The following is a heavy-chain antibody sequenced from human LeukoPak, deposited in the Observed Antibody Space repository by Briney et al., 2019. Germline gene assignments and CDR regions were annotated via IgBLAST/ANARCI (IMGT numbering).Heavy chain of an antibody. CDR1: GFTYRRYA. CDR2: ISYDGSNK. J-gene: IGHJ4*02. D-gene: IGHD6-13*01. CDR3: AKELDSSSWSLCD. Sequence: QSGGSLRLFCAASGFTYRRYAMQGVREAPDKGLEGGADISYDGSNKYYADSVKGRFTISRDNSKNTPYLQMNSLRAEDTAVYYCAKELDSSSWSLCDWGQGTLVTVSS. V-gene: IGHV3-30*04.